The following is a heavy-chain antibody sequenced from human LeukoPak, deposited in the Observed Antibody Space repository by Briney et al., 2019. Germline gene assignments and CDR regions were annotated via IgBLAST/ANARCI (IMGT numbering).Heavy chain of an antibody. CDR1: GDNVSNNSAA. D-gene: IGHD6-13*01. CDR3: VRAAAVGWFFQH. CDR2: TYYRSKWYN. Sequence: SQTLSLTCAISGDNVSNNSAAWNWIRQSPSRGLEWLGRTYYRSKWYNDYALSVKSRITINPDTSKNQFSLHLNSVTPDDTAVYYSVRAAAVGWFFQHWGQGTLVNVSS. V-gene: IGHV6-1*01. J-gene: IGHJ1*01.